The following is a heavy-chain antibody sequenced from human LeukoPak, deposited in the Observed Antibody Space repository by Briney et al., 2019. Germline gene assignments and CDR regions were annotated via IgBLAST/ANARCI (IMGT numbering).Heavy chain of an antibody. J-gene: IGHJ4*02. D-gene: IGHD5-24*01. CDR3: ARVKMATILI. CDR2: IYYSGST. V-gene: IGHV4-59*12. CDR1: GGSISSYY. Sequence: SETLSLTCTVSGGSISSYYWSWIRQPPGKGLEWIGYIYYSGSTNYNPSLKGRVTISVDTSKNQFSLKLSSVTAADTAVYYCARVKMATILIWGQGTLVTVSS.